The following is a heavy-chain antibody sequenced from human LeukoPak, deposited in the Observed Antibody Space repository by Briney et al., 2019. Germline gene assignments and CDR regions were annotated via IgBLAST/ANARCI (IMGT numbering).Heavy chain of an antibody. CDR1: GFTVSSNY. CDR3: ARITTTRRTSYHFDY. CDR2: IYSGGST. V-gene: IGHV3-66*01. D-gene: IGHD1-14*01. Sequence: GGSLRLSCAASGFTVSSNYMSWVRQAPGKGLEWVSVIYSGGSTYYADSVKGRFTISRDNSKNTLYLQMNSLRAEDTAVYYCARITTTRRTSYHFDYWGQGTLATVSS. J-gene: IGHJ4*02.